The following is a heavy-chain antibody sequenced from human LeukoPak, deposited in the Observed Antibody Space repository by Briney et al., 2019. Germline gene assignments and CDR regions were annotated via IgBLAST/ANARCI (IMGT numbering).Heavy chain of an antibody. D-gene: IGHD3-16*01. CDR1: GYSISSGYY. CDR3: ARDLGFGYFDY. Sequence: SETLSLTCTVSGYSISSGYYWGWIRQPPGKGLEWIGSIYHSGSTYYNPSLKSRVTISVDTSKNQFSLKLSSVTAADTAVYYCARDLGFGYFDYWGQGTLVTVSS. CDR2: IYHSGST. V-gene: IGHV4-38-2*02. J-gene: IGHJ4*02.